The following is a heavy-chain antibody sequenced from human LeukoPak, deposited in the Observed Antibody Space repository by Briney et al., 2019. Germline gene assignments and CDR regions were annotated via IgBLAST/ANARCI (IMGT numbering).Heavy chain of an antibody. V-gene: IGHV4-39*07. Sequence: SETLSLTCTVSGGSISSSSYYWGWIRQPPGKGLEWIGSIYYSGSTYYNPSLKSRVTILVDTSKNQFSLKLSSVTAADTAVYYCARLESGYYGSGSPDYWGQGTLVTVSS. CDR2: IYYSGST. CDR1: GGSISSSSYY. D-gene: IGHD3-10*01. CDR3: ARLESGYYGSGSPDY. J-gene: IGHJ4*02.